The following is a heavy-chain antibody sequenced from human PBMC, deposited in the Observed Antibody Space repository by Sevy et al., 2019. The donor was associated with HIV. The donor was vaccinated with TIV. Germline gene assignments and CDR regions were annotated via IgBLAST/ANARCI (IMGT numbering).Heavy chain of an antibody. CDR2: IHYSGST. V-gene: IGHV4-31*03. CDR3: AGETEPGTIH. D-gene: IGHD6-13*01. CDR1: GSSINSGGYY. J-gene: IGHJ4*02. Sequence: SETLSLTCTVSGSSINSGGYYWNWIRHHPGKGLEWSGYIHYSGSTYYNTSLKSRIIISLDTSMNQFSLEVTSVTAADTAVYYCAGETEPGTIHWGQGALVTVSS.